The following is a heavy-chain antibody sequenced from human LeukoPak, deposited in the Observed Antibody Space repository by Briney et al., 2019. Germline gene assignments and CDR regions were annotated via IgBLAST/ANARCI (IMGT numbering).Heavy chain of an antibody. CDR3: ARLLAGCPGGRCRAHFDY. CDR2: IYYGGST. D-gene: IGHD2-15*01. CDR1: GGSINSNY. Sequence: SETLSLTCSVSGGSINSNYWSWMRQPPGKGLEWIGYIYYGGSTNYNPSLKSRVSMSVDTSKNQFSLNLSSVTAADTAVYHCARLLAGCPGGRCRAHFDYWGQGTLVTVSS. J-gene: IGHJ4*02. V-gene: IGHV4-59*01.